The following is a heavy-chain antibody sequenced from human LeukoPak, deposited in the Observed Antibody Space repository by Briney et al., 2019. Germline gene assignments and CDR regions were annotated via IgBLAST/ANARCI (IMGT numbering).Heavy chain of an antibody. J-gene: IGHJ5*02. CDR3: ARRLAQYDCFDP. Sequence: SQTLSLTCAISGDSASSNSVTWNWIRQSPSRGLEWLGRTYYRSTWYNDYAVSVRGRITVNPDTSKNQFSLHLNSVTPEDTAVYYCARRLAQYDCFDPWGQGILVTVSS. D-gene: IGHD3-9*01. CDR2: TYYRSTWYN. CDR1: GDSASSNSVT. V-gene: IGHV6-1*01.